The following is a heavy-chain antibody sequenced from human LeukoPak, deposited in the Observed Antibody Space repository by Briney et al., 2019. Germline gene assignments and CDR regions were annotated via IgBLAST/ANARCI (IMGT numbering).Heavy chain of an antibody. J-gene: IGHJ4*02. Sequence: GGSVNVSCKASVCTFSSYAISWVRQAPGQGLEWMGGITHIFGTANYAQKFQGRVKITTDESTSTAYMELSSLRSEDTAVYYCASRIGDYWGRGTVVTVSS. CDR2: ITHIFGTA. D-gene: IGHD2-15*01. CDR3: ASRIGDY. CDR1: VCTFSSYA. V-gene: IGHV1-69*05.